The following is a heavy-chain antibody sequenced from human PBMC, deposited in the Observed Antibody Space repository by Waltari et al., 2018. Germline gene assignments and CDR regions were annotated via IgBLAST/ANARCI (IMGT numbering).Heavy chain of an antibody. CDR1: GGSISSYY. Sequence: QVQLQESGPGLVKPSETLSLTCTVSGGSISSYYWSWIRQPPGKGREGIGFIYYSWSTNYNPSLKSRVTISVDTSKIQFSLKLSSVTAADTAVYYCARGETAFDIWGQGTMVTVSS. CDR3: ARGETAFDI. CDR2: IYYSWST. V-gene: IGHV4-59*01. J-gene: IGHJ3*02.